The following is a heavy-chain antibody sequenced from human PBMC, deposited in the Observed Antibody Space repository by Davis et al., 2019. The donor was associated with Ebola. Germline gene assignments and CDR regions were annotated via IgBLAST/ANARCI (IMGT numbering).Heavy chain of an antibody. D-gene: IGHD1-1*01. Sequence: GESLKISCAASGFTFSSYSMNWVRQAPGKGLEWVSYISSSSSTIYYADSVKGRFTISRDNAKNSLYLQMNSLRAEDTAVFFCATMGTGTVPGGDYWGQGTLVTVSS. CDR3: ATMGTGTVPGGDY. V-gene: IGHV3-48*04. CDR2: ISSSSSTI. CDR1: GFTFSSYS. J-gene: IGHJ4*02.